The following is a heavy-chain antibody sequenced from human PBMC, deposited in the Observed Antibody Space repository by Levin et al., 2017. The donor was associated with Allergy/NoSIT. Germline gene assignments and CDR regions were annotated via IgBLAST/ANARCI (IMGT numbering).Heavy chain of an antibody. Sequence: QPGGSLRLSCAASGFTFSTYWMHWVRQPPGKGLVWVSHVNSDGSSTNYADSVKGRFTISRDNAKNTLYLQMNSLRAEDTAVYYCVRSYYSSPDNWGQGTLVTVSS. D-gene: IGHD4-11*01. CDR3: VRSYYSSPDN. V-gene: IGHV3-74*01. CDR1: GFTFSTYW. CDR2: VNSDGSST. J-gene: IGHJ4*02.